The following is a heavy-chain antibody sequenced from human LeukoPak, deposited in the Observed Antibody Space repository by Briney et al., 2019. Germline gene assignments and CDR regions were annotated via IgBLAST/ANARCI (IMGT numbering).Heavy chain of an antibody. CDR2: IKQDGNEK. CDR1: GFTFTTYW. V-gene: IGHV3-7*01. D-gene: IGHD2-21*02. J-gene: IGHJ4*02. CDR3: ARDQGMVVTAILFDY. Sequence: GGSLRLSCAASGFTFTTYWMSWVRQAPGKGLEWVANIKQDGNEKYYVDSVKGRFTISRDNAKNSLYLQMNSLRAEDTAVYYCARDQGMVVTAILFDYWGQGTLVTVSS.